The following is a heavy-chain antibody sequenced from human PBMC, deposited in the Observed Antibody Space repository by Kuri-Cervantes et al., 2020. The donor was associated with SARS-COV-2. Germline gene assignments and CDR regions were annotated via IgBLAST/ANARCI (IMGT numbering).Heavy chain of an antibody. V-gene: IGHV1-69*06. J-gene: IGHJ4*02. D-gene: IGHD5-24*01. CDR2: ISPIFGTS. CDR1: GGTFSSYA. CDR3: ARVEMTTIKFAY. Sequence: SVKVSCKASGGTFSSYAIRWVRQAPGQGREWMGGISPIFGTSNYAQNFQGRVTITADKSTSTAYTERSSLRSEDTAVYYCARVEMTTIKFAYWGQGTLVTVSS.